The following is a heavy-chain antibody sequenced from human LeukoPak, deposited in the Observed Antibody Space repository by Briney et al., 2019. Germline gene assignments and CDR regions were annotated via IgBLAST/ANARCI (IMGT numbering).Heavy chain of an antibody. J-gene: IGHJ4*02. D-gene: IGHD4-17*01. CDR3: ARRGDYGDYYFDY. CDR2: IYYSGSI. CDR1: GGSISSSSYY. Sequence: SETLSLTCTVSGGSISSSSYYWGWIRQPPGKGLEWIGSIYYSGSIYYNPSLKSRVTISVDTSKNQFSLKLSSVTAADTAVYYCARRGDYGDYYFDYWGQGTLVTVSS. V-gene: IGHV4-39*01.